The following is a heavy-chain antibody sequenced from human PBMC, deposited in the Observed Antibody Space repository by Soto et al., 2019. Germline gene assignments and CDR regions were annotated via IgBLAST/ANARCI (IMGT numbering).Heavy chain of an antibody. CDR1: GGPVSGDDLY. V-gene: IGHV4-31*02. D-gene: IGHD3-22*01. J-gene: IGHJ6*02. CDR3: ARALVTDYNSRDYHYYFAMDV. Sequence: SETLSITCVVSGGPVSGDDLYWSWIRHLPGKGLEWIANVYHTGTTYYNPSLKSRVSMSVETSQNQFSLILASVTAADTAVYYCARALVTDYNSRDYHYYFAMDVWGQGTSV. CDR2: VYHTGTT.